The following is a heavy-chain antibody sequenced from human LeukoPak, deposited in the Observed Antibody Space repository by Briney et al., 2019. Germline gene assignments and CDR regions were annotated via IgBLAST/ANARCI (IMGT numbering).Heavy chain of an antibody. D-gene: IGHD6-19*01. Sequence: GESLKISCKGSGYSFTSYWITWVRQMPGKGLEWMGRIDPSDSYTNYSPSFQGHVTISADKSISTAYLKWSSLKASDTAIYYCARHLRLTAVAGPGDTFDIWGQGTMVTVSS. V-gene: IGHV5-10-1*01. J-gene: IGHJ3*02. CDR2: IDPSDSYT. CDR1: GYSFTSYW. CDR3: ARHLRLTAVAGPGDTFDI.